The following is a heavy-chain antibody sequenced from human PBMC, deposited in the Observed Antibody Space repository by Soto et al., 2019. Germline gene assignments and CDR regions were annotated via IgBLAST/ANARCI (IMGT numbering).Heavy chain of an antibody. D-gene: IGHD2-2*01. V-gene: IGHV3-23*01. CDR3: AKALRPSLNFFYYMAV. Sequence: EVQLLESGGGLVQPGGSLRLSCVVSGFTFGSYAMSWVRQAPEKGLEWVAILGGNGFTTYYADSVKGRFTISGDKSKSTLFLQMNSLRADDTGVYYCAKALRPSLNFFYYMAVWGRGTSVTVSS. J-gene: IGHJ6*03. CDR1: GFTFGSYA. CDR2: LGGNGFTT.